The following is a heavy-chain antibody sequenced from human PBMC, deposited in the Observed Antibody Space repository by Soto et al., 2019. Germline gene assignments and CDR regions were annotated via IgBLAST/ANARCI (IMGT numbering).Heavy chain of an antibody. J-gene: IGHJ4*02. V-gene: IGHV3-23*01. CDR3: AKASAPGGTYFPLWF. CDR1: GVTFSSYG. D-gene: IGHD1-26*01. CDR2: ISGSGGST. Sequence: GGSLRLSCAASGVTFSSYGMSWVRQAPGKGLEWVSSISGSGGSTYYADSVKGRFTISRDNSKNTLYLQMNSLRAEDTAVYYCAKASAPGGTYFPLWFWGQGTLVTVSS.